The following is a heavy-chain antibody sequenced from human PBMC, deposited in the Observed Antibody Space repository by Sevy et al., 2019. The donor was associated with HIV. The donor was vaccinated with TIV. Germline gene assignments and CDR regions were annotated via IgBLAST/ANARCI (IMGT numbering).Heavy chain of an antibody. CDR2: IYWNDDK. CDR3: AHSGSPYYYGSGSNRGLNRDGGLYDY. V-gene: IGHV2-5*01. CDR1: GFSLSTSGVG. Sequence: SGPTLVKRTQTLTLTCTFSGFSLSTSGVGVGWIRQPPGKALEWLALIYWNDDKRYSPSLKSRLTITKDTSKNQVVLTMTNMDPVDTATYHCAHSGSPYYYGSGSNRGLNRDGGLYDYWGQGTLVTVSS. J-gene: IGHJ4*02. D-gene: IGHD3-10*01.